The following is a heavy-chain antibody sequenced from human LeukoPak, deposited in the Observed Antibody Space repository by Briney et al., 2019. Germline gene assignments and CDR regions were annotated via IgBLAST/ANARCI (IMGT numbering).Heavy chain of an antibody. CDR2: INQDGSER. CDR3: ARDSKSVPSSTSCSFFDY. V-gene: IGHV3-7*01. CDR1: RFTFSNYW. Sequence: PGGSLRLSCAASRFTFSNYWMSWVRQAPGKGLEWAANINQDGSERYYVDSVKGRFTISRDNTKNSLYLQMNSLRAEDTAVYYCARDSKSVPSSTSCSFFDYWGQGTLVTVSS. D-gene: IGHD2-2*01. J-gene: IGHJ4*02.